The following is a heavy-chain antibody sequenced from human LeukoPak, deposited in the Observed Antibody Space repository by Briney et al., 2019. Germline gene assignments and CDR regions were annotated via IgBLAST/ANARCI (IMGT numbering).Heavy chain of an antibody. J-gene: IGHJ3*02. V-gene: IGHV4-34*01. D-gene: IGHD5-18*01. CDR1: GGSFSGYY. Sequence: PSETLSLTCAVYGGSFSGYYWSWIRQPPGKGLEWIGEINHSGSTNYNPSLKSRVTISVDTSKNQFSLKLSSVTAADTAVYYCARVISGYSYGQGALDIWGQGTMVTVSS. CDR2: INHSGST. CDR3: ARVISGYSYGQGALDI.